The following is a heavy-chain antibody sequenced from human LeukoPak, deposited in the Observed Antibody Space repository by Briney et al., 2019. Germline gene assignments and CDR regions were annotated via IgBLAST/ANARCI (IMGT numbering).Heavy chain of an antibody. CDR1: GYTFTSYD. J-gene: IGHJ5*02. CDR2: MNPNSGNT. CDR3: ARGTEITIFGVVIISWFDP. Sequence: PSVKVSCKASGYTFTSYDINWVRQATGQGLEWMGGMNPNSGNTGYAQKFQGRVTMTRNTSISTAYMELSSLRSEDTAVYYCARGTEITIFGVVIISWFDPWGQGTLVTVSS. D-gene: IGHD3-3*01. V-gene: IGHV1-8*01.